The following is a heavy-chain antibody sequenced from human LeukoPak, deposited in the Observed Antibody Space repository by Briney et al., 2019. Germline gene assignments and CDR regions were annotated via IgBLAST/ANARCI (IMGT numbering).Heavy chain of an antibody. Sequence: PSETLSLTCAVYGGSFSGYYWSGIRQPPARGLEWIGESNHSGGTNYNPSLKSRVTISVDTSKNQFSLKLSSVTAADTAVYYCARLNWGSGWYFDLWGRGTLSLSPQ. D-gene: IGHD7-27*01. V-gene: IGHV4-34*01. CDR2: SNHSGGT. CDR1: GGSFSGYY. J-gene: IGHJ2*01. CDR3: ARLNWGSGWYFDL.